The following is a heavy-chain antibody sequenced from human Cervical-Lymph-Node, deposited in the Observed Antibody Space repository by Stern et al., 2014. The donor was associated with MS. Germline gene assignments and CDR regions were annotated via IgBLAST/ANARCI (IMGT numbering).Heavy chain of an antibody. D-gene: IGHD2-8*02. CDR1: GDSISSYTHY. J-gene: IGHJ4*02. CDR3: AKHACTGAACPFDL. CDR2: VYYSGAT. Sequence: QLQLQESGPGLVKPSETLSLTCAVSGDSISSYTHYWAWIRQPPGKGLEWIGSVYYSGATYYNPSLKSPVTISVDTSQNHSSLGLTSVTAADTAVYYCAKHACTGAACPFDLWGQGTLVTVSS. V-gene: IGHV4-39*01.